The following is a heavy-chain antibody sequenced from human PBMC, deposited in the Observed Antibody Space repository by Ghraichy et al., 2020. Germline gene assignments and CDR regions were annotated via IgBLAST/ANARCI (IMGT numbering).Heavy chain of an antibody. CDR2: IYTSGST. D-gene: IGHD6-19*01. Sequence: SETLSLTCTVSGGSISSYYWSWIRQPPGKGLEWIGYIYTSGSTNYNPSLKSRATISVDTSKNQFSLKLNSVTAADTAVYYCARQAMVAGTFWFDPWGQGTLVTVSS. J-gene: IGHJ5*02. V-gene: IGHV4-4*09. CDR3: ARQAMVAGTFWFDP. CDR1: GGSISSYY.